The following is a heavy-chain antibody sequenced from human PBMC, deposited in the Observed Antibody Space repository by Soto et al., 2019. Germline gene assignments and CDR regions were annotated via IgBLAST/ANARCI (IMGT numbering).Heavy chain of an antibody. CDR2: IYYSGST. V-gene: IGHV4-30-4*01. D-gene: IGHD2-21*01. CDR1: GGSISSGDYY. J-gene: IGHJ5*02. Sequence: SETLSLTCTVSGGSISSGDYYWSWIRQPPGKGLEWIGYIYYSGSTYYNPSLKSRVTISVDTSKNQFSLKLSSVTAADTAVYYCARDLRDNWFDPWGQGTLVTVSS. CDR3: ARDLRDNWFDP.